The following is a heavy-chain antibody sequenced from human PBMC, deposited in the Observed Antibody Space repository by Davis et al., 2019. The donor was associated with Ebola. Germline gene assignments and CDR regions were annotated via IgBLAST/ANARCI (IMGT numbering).Heavy chain of an antibody. CDR1: GGSLSGYY. D-gene: IGHD6-13*01. CDR3: AREIRGLLGAAAENWFDP. CDR2: IYHSGST. V-gene: IGHV4-34*01. Sequence: MPGGSLRLSCAVYGGSLSGYYWSWIRQPPGKGLERIGEIYHSGSTNYNPSLKSRVTISVDTSKNQFSLKLRSVTAADTAVYYCAREIRGLLGAAAENWFDPWGQGTLVTVSS. J-gene: IGHJ5*02.